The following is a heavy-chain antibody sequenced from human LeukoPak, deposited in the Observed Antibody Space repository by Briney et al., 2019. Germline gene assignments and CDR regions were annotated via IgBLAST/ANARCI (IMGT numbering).Heavy chain of an antibody. CDR3: ARDLYSRTLDH. CDR1: GFTFRSYS. V-gene: IGHV3-48*02. D-gene: IGHD6-13*01. CDR2: ISSTSSTI. J-gene: IGHJ4*02. Sequence: GGSLRLSCAASGFTFRSYSMHWVRQAPGKGLEWVSYISSTSSTIYYADSVKGRFTTSRDNSKNTVYLQMNSLRDEDTAVYYCARDLYSRTLDHWGQGTLATVSS.